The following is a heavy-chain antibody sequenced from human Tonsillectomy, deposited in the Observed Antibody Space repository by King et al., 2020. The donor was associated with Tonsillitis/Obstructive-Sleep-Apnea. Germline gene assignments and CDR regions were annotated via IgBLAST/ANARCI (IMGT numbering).Heavy chain of an antibody. CDR1: GFTFTDYY. D-gene: IGHD1-7*01. J-gene: IGHJ4*02. CDR3: ATWGTEKRRHFDF. V-gene: IGHV3-11*06. CDR2: ISSSGSFT. Sequence: QVQLVESGGGLVKPGRSLRLSCAASGFTFTDYYMSWVRQAPGKGLEWVSFISSSGSFTNYADSVKGRFTISRDNAKNSLYLQMNSLRDEDTAVYYCATWGTEKRRHFDFWGQGTLVTVSS.